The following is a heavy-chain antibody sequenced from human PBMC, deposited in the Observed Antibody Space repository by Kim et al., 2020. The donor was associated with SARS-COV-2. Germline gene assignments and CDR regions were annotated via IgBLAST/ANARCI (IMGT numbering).Heavy chain of an antibody. Sequence: AQKCRGRVTITADESTSTAHMELTRLTSEDTAVYYCAREGYCSSTSCYFDFWGQGTLVTVSS. V-gene: IGHV1-69*01. CDR3: AREGYCSSTSCYFDF. J-gene: IGHJ4*02. D-gene: IGHD2-2*01.